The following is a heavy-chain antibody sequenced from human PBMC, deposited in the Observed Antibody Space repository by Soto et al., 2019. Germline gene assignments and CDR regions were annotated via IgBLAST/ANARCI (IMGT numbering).Heavy chain of an antibody. CDR3: AREGCSGGSCYLGNWFDP. D-gene: IGHD2-15*01. CDR2: INPTSGGT. V-gene: IGHV1-2*02. J-gene: IGHJ5*02. CDR1: GYTFTGYY. Sequence: ASVKVSCKASGYTFTGYYMHWVRQAPGQGLEWMGGINPTSGGTNYAQKFQGRVTMTRDTSISTAYMELSRLRSDDTAVYYCAREGCSGGSCYLGNWFDPWGQGTLVTVSS.